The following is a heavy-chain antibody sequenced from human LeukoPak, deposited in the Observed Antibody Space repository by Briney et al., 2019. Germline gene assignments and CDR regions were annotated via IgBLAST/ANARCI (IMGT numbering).Heavy chain of an antibody. CDR2: IIPIFGTA. D-gene: IGHD4-17*01. J-gene: IGHJ4*02. CDR3: ARTHYGDDVVFDY. V-gene: IGHV1-69*13. CDR1: GGTFSSYA. Sequence: SVKVSCKASGGTFSSYAISWVRQAPGQGLEWMGGIIPIFGTANYAQKFQGRVTITVYESTGTAYMELSRLRAEDTAVYYCARTHYGDDVVFDYWGQGTLVTVSS.